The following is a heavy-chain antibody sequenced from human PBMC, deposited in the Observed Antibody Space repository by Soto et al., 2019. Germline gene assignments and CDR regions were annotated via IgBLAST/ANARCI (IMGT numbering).Heavy chain of an antibody. Sequence: QVQLQESGPGLVKPSQTLSLTCTVSGGSINGGDYHWTWIRQTPGKGLEWIGAIYYSGSTYYNPSLKSRIRISVHTSMNQFSLKLSSVTAADTAVYYGARDYRSPSGGMDVWGQGTTVTVSS. CDR2: IYYSGST. D-gene: IGHD3-16*02. J-gene: IGHJ6*02. CDR1: GGSINGGDYH. V-gene: IGHV4-30-4*01. CDR3: ARDYRSPSGGMDV.